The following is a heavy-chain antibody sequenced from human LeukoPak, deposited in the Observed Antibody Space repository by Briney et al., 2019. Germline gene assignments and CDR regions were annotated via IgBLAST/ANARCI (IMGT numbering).Heavy chain of an antibody. CDR1: GFTFSSYS. CDR2: ISSSSSTI. J-gene: IGHJ4*02. V-gene: IGHV3-48*04. D-gene: IGHD5-12*01. Sequence: GGSLRLSCAASGFTFSSYSMNWVRQAPGKGLEWVSYISSSSSTIYYADSVKGRFTISRDNAKNSLYLQMNSLRAEDTAVYYCARASAPRGYSGYDSPFDYWGQGTLVTVSS. CDR3: ARASAPRGYSGYDSPFDY.